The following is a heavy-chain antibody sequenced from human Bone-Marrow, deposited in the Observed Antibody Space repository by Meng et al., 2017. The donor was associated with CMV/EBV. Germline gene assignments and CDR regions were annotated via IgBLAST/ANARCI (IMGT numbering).Heavy chain of an antibody. Sequence: GESLKISCAASGFTFSDYNMSWIRQAPGQGLEWVSYISSSGSTIYYADSVKGRFTISRDNAKNSLYLQMNSLRAEDTAVYYCARYYDFWSGGNWFDPWGQGTLVTVSS. CDR3: ARYYDFWSGGNWFDP. D-gene: IGHD3-3*01. CDR1: GFTFSDYN. J-gene: IGHJ5*02. CDR2: ISSSGSTI. V-gene: IGHV3-11*01.